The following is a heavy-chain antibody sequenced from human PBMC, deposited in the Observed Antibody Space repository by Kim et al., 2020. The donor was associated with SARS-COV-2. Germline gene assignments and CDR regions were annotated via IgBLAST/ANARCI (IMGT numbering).Heavy chain of an antibody. CDR3: AKRGLGAARPYTWGRTNYYYYYMDV. Sequence: GGSLRLSCAASGFTFDDYALHWVRQAPGKGLEWVSLISGDGGSTYYADSVKGRFTISRDNSKNSLYLQMNSLRTEDTALYYCAKRGLGAARPYTWGRTNYYYYYMDVWGKGTTVTVSS. CDR1: GFTFDDYA. CDR2: ISGDGGST. D-gene: IGHD6-6*01. J-gene: IGHJ6*03. V-gene: IGHV3-43*02.